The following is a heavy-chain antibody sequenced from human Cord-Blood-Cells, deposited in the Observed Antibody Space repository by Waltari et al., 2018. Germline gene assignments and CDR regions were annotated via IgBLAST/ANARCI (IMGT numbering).Heavy chain of an antibody. Sequence: QVQLQESGPGLVKPSETLPLTCTVSGGSISSYYWSWSRQPPGKGLEWVGYIYYSGSTNYNPSLKSRVTISVDTSKNQFSLKLSSVTAADTAVYYCARHYCSGGSCFDIWGQGTMVTVSS. CDR3: ARHYCSGGSCFDI. V-gene: IGHV4-59*08. D-gene: IGHD2-15*01. CDR2: IYYSGST. CDR1: GGSISSYY. J-gene: IGHJ3*02.